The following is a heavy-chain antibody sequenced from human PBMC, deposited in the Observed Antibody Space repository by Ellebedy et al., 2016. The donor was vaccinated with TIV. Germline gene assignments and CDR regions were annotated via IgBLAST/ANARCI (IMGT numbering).Heavy chain of an antibody. CDR2: IYTSGST. CDR1: GGSISSYY. J-gene: IGHJ4*02. D-gene: IGHD6-13*01. V-gene: IGHV4-4*07. Sequence: MPSETLSLTCTVSGGSISSYYWSWIRQPAGKGLEWIGRIYTSGSTNYNPSLKSRVTMSVDTSKNQFSLKLSSVTAADTAVYYCARSPPYSRSWYFFDYWGQGTLVTVSS. CDR3: ARSPPYSRSWYFFDY.